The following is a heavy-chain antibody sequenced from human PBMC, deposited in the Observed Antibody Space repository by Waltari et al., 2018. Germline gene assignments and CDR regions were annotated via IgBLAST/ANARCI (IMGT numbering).Heavy chain of an antibody. Sequence: EVQLVESGGGLVQPGGSLRLSCAASGFTVSSNYMSWVRQAPGKGLEWVSVIYSGGSTYYADSVKGRFTISRDNSKNTLYLQMNSLRAEDTAVYYCARNLYYYGSGLDPWGQGTLVTVSS. CDR1: GFTVSSNY. CDR2: IYSGGST. D-gene: IGHD3-10*01. CDR3: ARNLYYYGSGLDP. J-gene: IGHJ5*02. V-gene: IGHV3-66*02.